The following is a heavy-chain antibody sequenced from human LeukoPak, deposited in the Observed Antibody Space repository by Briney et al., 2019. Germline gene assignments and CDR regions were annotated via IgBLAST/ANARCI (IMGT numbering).Heavy chain of an antibody. Sequence: PGRSLRLYCAASGFTFSSYAMHWVPQAQGQGLVGVAVISYDGSNKYYADSVKGRFTISRDNSKNTLYLQMNSLSAEDTAVYYCARDYQGYSSSWYSPAFDIWGQGTMVTVSS. J-gene: IGHJ3*02. CDR1: GFTFSSYA. CDR2: ISYDGSNK. D-gene: IGHD6-13*01. V-gene: IGHV3-30*04. CDR3: ARDYQGYSSSWYSPAFDI.